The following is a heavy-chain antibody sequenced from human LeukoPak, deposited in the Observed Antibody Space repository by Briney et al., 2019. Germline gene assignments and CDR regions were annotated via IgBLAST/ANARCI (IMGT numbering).Heavy chain of an antibody. CDR2: IYYSGST. J-gene: IGHJ6*03. D-gene: IGHD5-12*01. CDR3: SRGDSGYDYGYYYYYMDV. V-gene: IGHV4-39*01. CDR1: GGSISSSSYY. Sequence: ETLSLTCTVSGGSISSSSYYWGWIRQPPGKGLEWIGSIYYSGSTYYNPSLKSRVTISLDTSKNQFSLKLSSVTAADTAVYYCSRGDSGYDYGYYYYYMDVWGKGTTVTVSS.